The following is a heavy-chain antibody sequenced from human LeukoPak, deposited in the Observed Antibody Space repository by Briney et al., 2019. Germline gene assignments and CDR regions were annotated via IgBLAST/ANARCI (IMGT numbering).Heavy chain of an antibody. CDR3: ARANYGSGSYNI. CDR2: IYYSGST. CDR1: GGSISSYY. D-gene: IGHD3-10*01. Sequence: PSETLSLTCTVSGGSISSYYWSWIRQPPGKGLEWIGYIYYSGSTNYNPSLKSRVTISVDTSKNQFSLKLSSVTAADTAVYYCARANYGSGSYNIWGQGTMVTVSS. J-gene: IGHJ3*02. V-gene: IGHV4-59*01.